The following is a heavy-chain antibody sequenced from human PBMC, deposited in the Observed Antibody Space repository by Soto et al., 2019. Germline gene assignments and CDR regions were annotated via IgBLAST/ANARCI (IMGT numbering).Heavy chain of an antibody. J-gene: IGHJ4*02. Sequence: QVQLVQSGAEVKKPGASVKVSCTASGYTFTNYDINWVRQATGQGIEWVGWMNPKSGNTGYAQEFEGRVTMTGITALGTAYMDLSSLRSEDTAVYYCARGRGGGRYYFDYWGQGNLVTVAS. V-gene: IGHV1-8*01. CDR2: MNPKSGNT. CDR1: GYTFTNYD. D-gene: IGHD6-19*01. CDR3: ARGRGGGRYYFDY.